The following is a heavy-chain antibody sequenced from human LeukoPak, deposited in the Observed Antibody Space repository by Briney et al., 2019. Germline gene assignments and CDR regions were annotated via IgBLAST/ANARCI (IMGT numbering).Heavy chain of an antibody. CDR3: VRQMDV. CDR1: GFTFSNYW. CDR2: IETDVSTT. J-gene: IGHJ6*04. V-gene: IGHV3-74*01. Sequence: PRGSRRPSCAAFGFTFSNYWMHWVRPPPGKWLVWVSRIETDVSTTNYADSVKGRLTISRDNAKNLLYMQMTSLIPTDPAVYSRVRQMDVWGKGTTVTVSS.